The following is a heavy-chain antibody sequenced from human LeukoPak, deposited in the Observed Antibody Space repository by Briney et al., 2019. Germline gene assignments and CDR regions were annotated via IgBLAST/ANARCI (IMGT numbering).Heavy chain of an antibody. CDR3: ARQPLLPNRGLYMDV. CDR2: IYYSGST. Sequence: SETLSLTCAVYGGSFSGYYWSWIRQPPGKGLEWIGSIYYSGSTYYNPSLKSRVTISVDTSKNQFSLKLSSVTAADTAVYYCARQPLLPNRGLYMDVWGKGTTVTISS. J-gene: IGHJ6*03. CDR1: GGSFSGYY. V-gene: IGHV4-34*01. D-gene: IGHD2-2*01.